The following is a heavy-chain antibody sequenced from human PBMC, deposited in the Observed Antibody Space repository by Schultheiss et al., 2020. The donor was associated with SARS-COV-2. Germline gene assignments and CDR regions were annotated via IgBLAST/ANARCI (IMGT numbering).Heavy chain of an antibody. D-gene: IGHD2-15*01. J-gene: IGHJ6*02. V-gene: IGHV1-69*13. Sequence: SVKVSCKASGGTFSSYAISWVRQAPGQGLEWMGGIIPIFGTANYAQKFQGRVTITADESTSTAYMELSSLRSEDTAVYYCARDRGTRRGVYYYYGMDVWGQGTTVTVS. CDR3: ARDRGTRRGVYYYYGMDV. CDR2: IIPIFGTA. CDR1: GGTFSSYA.